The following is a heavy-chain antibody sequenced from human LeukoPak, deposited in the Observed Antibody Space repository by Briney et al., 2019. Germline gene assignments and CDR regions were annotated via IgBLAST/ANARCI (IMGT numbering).Heavy chain of an antibody. V-gene: IGHV3-11*04. CDR1: GFTFSDYY. Sequence: GGSLRLSCAASGFTFSDYYMSWIRQAPGKGLEWVSYISSSGSTKYYADSVKGRFTISRDNAKNSLYLQMNGLRAEDTAIYYCARGVGTANYYTNWGQGTLVTVSS. D-gene: IGHD4/OR15-4a*01. CDR3: ARGVGTANYYTN. CDR2: ISSSGSTK. J-gene: IGHJ4*02.